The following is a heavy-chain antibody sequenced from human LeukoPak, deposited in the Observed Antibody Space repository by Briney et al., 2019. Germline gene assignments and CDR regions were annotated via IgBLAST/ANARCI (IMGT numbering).Heavy chain of an antibody. Sequence: GRSLRLSCAASGFTFDDYAMHWVRQAPGKGLEYVSAISSNGGSTYYANSAKGRFTISRDNSKNTLYLQMGSLRAEDMAVYYCARRGSYYGDSMDYWGQGTLVTVSS. J-gene: IGHJ4*02. CDR3: ARRGSYYGDSMDY. CDR1: GFTFDDYA. D-gene: IGHD1-26*01. CDR2: ISSNGGST. V-gene: IGHV3-64*01.